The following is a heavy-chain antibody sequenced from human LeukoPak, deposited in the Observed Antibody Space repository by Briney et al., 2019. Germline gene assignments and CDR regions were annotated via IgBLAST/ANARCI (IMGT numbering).Heavy chain of an antibody. V-gene: IGHV3-21*01. CDR1: GFTFSSYS. J-gene: IGHJ4*02. D-gene: IGHD6-19*01. CDR2: ISSSSSYI. CDR3: ARGTTSGWYEGVDY. Sequence: GGSLRLSCAASGFTFSSYSMNWVRQAPGKGLESVPSISSSSSYIYYAHSVKGRFTISRDNAKNSLYLQMNSLRAEDTAVYYCARGTTSGWYEGVDYWGQGTLVTVSS.